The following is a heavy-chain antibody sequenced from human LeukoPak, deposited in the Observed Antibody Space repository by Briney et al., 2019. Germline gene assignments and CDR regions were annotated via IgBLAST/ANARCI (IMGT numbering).Heavy chain of an antibody. CDR3: TRDRGAYNLYDY. D-gene: IGHD1-1*01. V-gene: IGHV3-49*03. J-gene: IGHJ4*02. CDR2: IRSKAYGETA. CDR1: GFTFGDYA. Sequence: PGGSLRLSCTAYGFTFGDYAMSWIRQAPGKGLEWVGFIRSKAYGETADYAASVKGRFTISRDDSKAIAYLQMNILKIEDTAVYHCTRDRGAYNLYDYWGQGTLVTVSS.